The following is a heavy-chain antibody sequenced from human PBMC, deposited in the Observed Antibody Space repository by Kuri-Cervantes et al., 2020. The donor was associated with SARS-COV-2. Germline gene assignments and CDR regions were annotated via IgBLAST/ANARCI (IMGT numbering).Heavy chain of an antibody. J-gene: IGHJ5*02. CDR3: ARQMVSSITIFGVVITRNWFDP. CDR1: GGSISGSSYY. D-gene: IGHD3-3*01. Sequence: ESLKISCTVSGGSISGSSYYWDWIRQPPGKGLEWIGSIYYSGSTYYNPSLKSRVTISVDTSKNQFSLKLSSVTAADTAAYYCARQMVSSITIFGVVITRNWFDPWGQGTLVTVSS. CDR2: IYYSGST. V-gene: IGHV4-39*01.